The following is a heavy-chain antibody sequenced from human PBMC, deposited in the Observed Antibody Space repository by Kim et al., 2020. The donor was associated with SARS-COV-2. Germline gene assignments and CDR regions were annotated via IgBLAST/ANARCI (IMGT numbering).Heavy chain of an antibody. V-gene: IGHV3-66*01. Sequence: DSLKGSFTISKDNSENTRYLQMNRLRSEDTAVYYCARDGRYSGNYYPFDYWGQGTLVTVSS. D-gene: IGHD1-26*01. J-gene: IGHJ4*02. CDR3: ARDGRYSGNYYPFDY.